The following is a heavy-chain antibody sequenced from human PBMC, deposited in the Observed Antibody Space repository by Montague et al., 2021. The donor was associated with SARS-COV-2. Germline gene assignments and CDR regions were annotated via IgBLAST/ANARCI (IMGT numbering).Heavy chain of an antibody. CDR2: ISYSGST. D-gene: IGHD3-10*01. J-gene: IGHJ3*02. V-gene: IGHV4-39*01. CDR3: ARHITGSGNAFDI. Sequence: SETLSLTCTVSGGSISSTSYYWGWIRQPPGKGLEWIRSISYSGSTYYKSSLKSRVTISVDTSKNQFSLRLSSVTAADTAVYYCARHITGSGNAFDIWGQGTMVTVSS. CDR1: GGSISSTSYY.